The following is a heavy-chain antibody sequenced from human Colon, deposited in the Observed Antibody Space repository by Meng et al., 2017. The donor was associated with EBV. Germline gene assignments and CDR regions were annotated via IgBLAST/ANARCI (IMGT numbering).Heavy chain of an antibody. CDR1: GGSFSDSY. Sequence: VQLQQWGAGLFKPSETLSLTCTVYGGSFSDSYWTWIRQPPGKGLEWIGEINHVGSTTYNPSLKSRVTISVDTSKNQFSLKLSSVTAADAAVYYCASSDCSGGTCYLDCWGQGTLVTVSS. J-gene: IGHJ4*02. CDR2: INHVGST. D-gene: IGHD2-15*01. CDR3: ASSDCSGGTCYLDC. V-gene: IGHV4-34*01.